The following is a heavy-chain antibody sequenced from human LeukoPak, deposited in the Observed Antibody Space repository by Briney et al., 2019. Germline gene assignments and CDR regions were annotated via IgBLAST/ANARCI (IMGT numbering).Heavy chain of an antibody. D-gene: IGHD6-19*01. CDR3: ARKGLAVAAGLDY. CDR2: ILSSK. J-gene: IGHJ4*02. Sequence: GGSLRLSCTVSGFTVSSNSMSWVRQAPGKGLEWVSFILSSKHYSDSVKGRFTISRANSNNSLYLQMNSLRAEDTAIYYCARKGLAVAAGLDYWGQGTLVTVSS. V-gene: IGHV3-53*01. CDR1: GFTVSSNS.